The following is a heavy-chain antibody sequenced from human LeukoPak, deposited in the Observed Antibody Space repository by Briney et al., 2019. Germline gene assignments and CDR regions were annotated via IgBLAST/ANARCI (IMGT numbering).Heavy chain of an antibody. J-gene: IGHJ4*02. CDR1: GFTFSSYA. Sequence: PGGSLRLSCAASGFTFSSYAMSWVRQAPGEGLEWVSSTSDSGDNTYYADSVKGRFITSRDNSKNTLFLQMQSLRAEDTAVYYCANNLFGYFDCWGQGTLVTVPS. V-gene: IGHV3-23*01. CDR2: TSDSGDNT. D-gene: IGHD3-16*01. CDR3: ANNLFGYFDC.